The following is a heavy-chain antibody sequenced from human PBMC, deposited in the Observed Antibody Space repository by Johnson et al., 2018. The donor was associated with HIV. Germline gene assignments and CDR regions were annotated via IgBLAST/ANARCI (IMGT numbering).Heavy chain of an antibody. D-gene: IGHD2-15*01. CDR3: AKDTTGGTHAFDI. Sequence: QVQLVESGGGVVQPGRSLRLSCAASGFTFSSYGMHWVRQAPGKGLEWVTVISYDGSDKHYTDSVKGRFTISRDNSKNTLYLQMYSLRAEDTAVYYCAKDTTGGTHAFDIWGQGTMVTVSS. J-gene: IGHJ3*02. CDR2: ISYDGSDK. CDR1: GFTFSSYG. V-gene: IGHV3-30*18.